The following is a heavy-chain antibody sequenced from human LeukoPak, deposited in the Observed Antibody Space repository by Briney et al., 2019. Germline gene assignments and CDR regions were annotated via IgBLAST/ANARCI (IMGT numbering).Heavy chain of an antibody. CDR3: AKDIERLQSAFDI. CDR1: GFTVSSNY. CDR2: IYSGGST. D-gene: IGHD4-11*01. Sequence: GGSLRLSCAASGFTVSSNYMSWVRQAPGKGLEWVSVIYSGGSTYYADSVKGRFTISRDNSKNTLYLQMNSLRAEDTAVYYCAKDIERLQSAFDIWGQGTMVTVSS. J-gene: IGHJ3*02. V-gene: IGHV3-53*01.